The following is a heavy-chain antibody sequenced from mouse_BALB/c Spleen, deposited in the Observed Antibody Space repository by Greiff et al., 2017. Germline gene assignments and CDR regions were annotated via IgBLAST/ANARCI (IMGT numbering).Heavy chain of an antibody. Sequence: EVKLVESGGGLVKPGGSLKLSCAASGFAFSSYDMSWVRQTPEKRLEWVAYISSGGGSTYYPDTVKGRFTISRDNAKNTLYLQMSSLKSEDTAMYYCARESLGLLRRYAMDYWGQGTSVTVSS. D-gene: IGHD2-3*01. CDR1: GFAFSSYD. J-gene: IGHJ4*01. CDR2: ISSGGGST. CDR3: ARESLGLLRRYAMDY. V-gene: IGHV5-12-1*01.